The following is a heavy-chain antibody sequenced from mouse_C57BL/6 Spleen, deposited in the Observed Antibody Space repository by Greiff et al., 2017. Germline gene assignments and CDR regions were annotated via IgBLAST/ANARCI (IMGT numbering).Heavy chain of an antibody. J-gene: IGHJ3*01. Sequence: QVQLKQPGAELVKPGASVKLSCKASGYTFTSYWMQWVKQRPGQGLEWIGEIDPSDSYTNYNQKFKGKATLTVDTSSSTAYMQLSSLTSEDSAVYYCASPDSSGYSAWFAYWGQGTLVTVSA. CDR1: GYTFTSYW. D-gene: IGHD3-2*02. CDR2: IDPSDSYT. V-gene: IGHV1-50*01. CDR3: ASPDSSGYSAWFAY.